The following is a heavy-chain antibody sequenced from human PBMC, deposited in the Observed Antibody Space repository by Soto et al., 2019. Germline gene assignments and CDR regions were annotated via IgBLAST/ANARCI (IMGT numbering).Heavy chain of an antibody. CDR1: GFTFSSYS. Sequence: EVQLVESGGGLVQPGGSLRLSCAASGFTFSSYSMNWVRQAPGKGLEWVSYISSSSSTIYYADSVKGRFTISRDNAKNSLYLQMNSLRDEDTAVYYCARDDDYVWGSSYGMDVWGQGTTVTVYS. D-gene: IGHD3-16*01. CDR3: ARDDDYVWGSSYGMDV. CDR2: ISSSSSTI. V-gene: IGHV3-48*02. J-gene: IGHJ6*02.